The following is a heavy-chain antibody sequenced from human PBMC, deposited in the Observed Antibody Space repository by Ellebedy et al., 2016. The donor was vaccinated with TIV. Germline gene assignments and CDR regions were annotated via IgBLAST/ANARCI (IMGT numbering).Heavy chain of an antibody. CDR2: IYYSGST. CDR3: ASEPPYFYGASGIYLQDF. D-gene: IGHD4/OR15-4a*01. J-gene: IGHJ4*02. V-gene: IGHV4-39*01. Sequence: MPSETLSLTCTVSGGSIRMSSYYWGWVRQPPGKGLAWIASIYYSGSTYYNPSLKCRLTISVDTSKNQFSLKLTSVTAADTAVYYCASEPPYFYGASGIYLQDFWGQGTLVTVSS. CDR1: GGSIRMSSYY.